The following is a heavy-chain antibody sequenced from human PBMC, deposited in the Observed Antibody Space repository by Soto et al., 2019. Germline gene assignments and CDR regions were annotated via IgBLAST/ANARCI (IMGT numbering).Heavy chain of an antibody. CDR1: AYPFTGYY. Sequence: SVKVSCTAPAYPFTGYYMHLVRQAPGQGLEWMGIINPSGGSTSYAQKFQGRVTMTRDTSTSTVYMELSSLRSEDTAVYYCERSSDSSGYQGAFDYWGQGTLVTVSS. D-gene: IGHD3-22*01. J-gene: IGHJ4*02. V-gene: IGHV1-46*01. CDR3: ERSSDSSGYQGAFDY. CDR2: INPSGGST.